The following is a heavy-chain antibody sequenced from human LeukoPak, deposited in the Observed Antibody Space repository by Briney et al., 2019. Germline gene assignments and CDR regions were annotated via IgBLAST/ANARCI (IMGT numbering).Heavy chain of an antibody. D-gene: IGHD3-3*01. CDR1: GGSISIIRYY. CDR2: IYYSGRT. V-gene: IGHV4-39*01. J-gene: IGHJ3*01. Sequence: PSETLSLTCTVSGGSISIIRYYWGWIRQPPGKGLEWIGSIYYSGRTYYSPSLKSRGTISVDTSNNQCSLKLNSVTAADTAVYYCARITDRTIFGEIMHGFDVWGQGTPVTVSS. CDR3: ARITDRTIFGEIMHGFDV.